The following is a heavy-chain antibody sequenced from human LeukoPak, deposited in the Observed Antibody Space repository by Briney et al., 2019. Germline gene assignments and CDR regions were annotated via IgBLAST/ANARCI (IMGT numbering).Heavy chain of an antibody. J-gene: IGHJ2*01. V-gene: IGHV4-59*01. Sequence: SETLSLTCTGSGGSISSYYWSWIRQPPGKGLEWIGYIYYSGSTNYNPSLKSRVTISVGTSKNQFFLQLSSVTAAGTAVYYCGGGGGAYYYDSSGYWSMRSYWYFDLWGRGTLVTVSS. CDR3: GGGGGAYYYDSSGYWSMRSYWYFDL. CDR1: GGSISSYY. D-gene: IGHD3-22*01. CDR2: IYYSGST.